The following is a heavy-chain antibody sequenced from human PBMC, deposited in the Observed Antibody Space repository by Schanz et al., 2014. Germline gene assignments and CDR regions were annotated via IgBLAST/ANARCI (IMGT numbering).Heavy chain of an antibody. V-gene: IGHV3-74*02. Sequence: EVHLVESGGGLVQPGGSLRLSCAASGFTFSSHWMHWVRQDPGKGLVWVARINSVGSNTDYADSVTGRFTISRDNAKNTLYLQMNSLRPEDTAVYYCAKGRFGELSAFDIWGQGTMVTVSS. CDR3: AKGRFGELSAFDI. CDR1: GFTFSSHW. D-gene: IGHD3-10*01. CDR2: INSVGSNT. J-gene: IGHJ3*02.